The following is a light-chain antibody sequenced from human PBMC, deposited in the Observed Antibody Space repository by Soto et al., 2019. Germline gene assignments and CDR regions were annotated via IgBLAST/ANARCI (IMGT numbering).Light chain of an antibody. J-gene: IGLJ2*01. V-gene: IGLV2-8*01. CDR2: DVS. CDR3: SSYAGINNLV. Sequence: QSALTQPPSASGSPGQSVTISCTGTSSDIGGYNFVSWYQQHPGKAPKLMIYDVSKRPSGVPDRFSGSKSGNTASLTVSGLQAEDEAYYYCSSYAGINNLVFGGGTKVTVL. CDR1: SSDIGGYNF.